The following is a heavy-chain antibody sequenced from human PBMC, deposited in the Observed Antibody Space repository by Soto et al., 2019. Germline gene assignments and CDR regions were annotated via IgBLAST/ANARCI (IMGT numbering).Heavy chain of an antibody. V-gene: IGHV4-59*01. J-gene: IGHJ6*02. D-gene: IGHD6-13*01. Sequence: SXTLSLTCTVSGGSISSYYWSWIRQPPGKGLEWIGYIYYSGSTNYNPSLKSRVTISVDTSKNQFSLKLSSVTAADTAVYYCARESSSWARYGMDVWGQGTTVTVSS. CDR3: ARESSSWARYGMDV. CDR2: IYYSGST. CDR1: GGSISSYY.